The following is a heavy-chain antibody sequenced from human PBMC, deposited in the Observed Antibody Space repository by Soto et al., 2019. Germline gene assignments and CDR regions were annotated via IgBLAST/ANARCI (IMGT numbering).Heavy chain of an antibody. D-gene: IGHD3-22*01. CDR3: ARWDYYDSSGYYLMYYGMDV. CDR2: IYYSGST. Sequence: KPSETLSLTCTVSGCSVSSGSYYWSWIRQPPGKGLEWIGCIYYSGSTKYNPSLKSRVTISVDTSKNHFSLRLSSVTAADTAVYYCARWDYYDSSGYYLMYYGMDVWGQGTTVTVSS. CDR1: GCSVSSGSYY. J-gene: IGHJ6*02. V-gene: IGHV4-61*03.